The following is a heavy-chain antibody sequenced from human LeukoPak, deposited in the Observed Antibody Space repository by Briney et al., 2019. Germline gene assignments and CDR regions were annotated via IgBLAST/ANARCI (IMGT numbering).Heavy chain of an antibody. Sequence: ASVKVSCKASGYTFTDYYMHWVRRAPAPGQGLEWMGWINPNSGATNYAQKFQGRVTMTRDTSIGTAYMELSRLRSDDTAVYFCARDFRAMDVWGQGTTVTVSS. CDR3: ARDFRAMDV. V-gene: IGHV1-2*02. J-gene: IGHJ6*02. CDR1: GYTFTDYY. CDR2: INPNSGAT.